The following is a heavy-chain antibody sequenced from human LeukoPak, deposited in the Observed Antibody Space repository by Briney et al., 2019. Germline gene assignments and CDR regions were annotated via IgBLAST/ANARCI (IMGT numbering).Heavy chain of an antibody. CDR1: GGSFSGYY. CDR2: INHSGST. V-gene: IGHV4-34*01. D-gene: IGHD5-18*01. J-gene: IGHJ6*03. Sequence: SETLSLTCAVYGGSFSGYYWSWIRQPPGKGLEWIGEINHSGSTNYNPSLKSRVTISVDTSKNQFSLKLSSVTAADTAVYYCARTTEGGYTYDYFYYYYMDVWGQRDHGHHLL. CDR3: ARTTEGGYTYDYFYYYYMDV.